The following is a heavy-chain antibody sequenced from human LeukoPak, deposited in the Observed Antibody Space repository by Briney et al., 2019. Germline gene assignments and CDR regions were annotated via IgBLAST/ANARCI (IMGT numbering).Heavy chain of an antibody. CDR3: ARAGGPYCGGDCYPPPYYYYYMDV. V-gene: IGHV3-30*04. CDR1: GFTFSSYA. CDR2: ISYDGSNK. J-gene: IGHJ6*03. Sequence: PGRSLRLSCAASGFTFSSYAMHWVRQAPGKGLEWVAVISYDGSNKYYADSVKGRFTISRDNSKNTLYLQMNSLRAEDTAVYYCARAGGPYCGGDCYPPPYYYYYMDVWGKGTTVTVSS. D-gene: IGHD2-21*02.